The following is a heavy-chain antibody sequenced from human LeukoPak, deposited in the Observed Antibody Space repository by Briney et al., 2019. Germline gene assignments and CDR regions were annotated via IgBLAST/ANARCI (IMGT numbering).Heavy chain of an antibody. Sequence: PSETLSLTCTVSGGSISSGSYYWDWIRQPPGKGLEWIGSIYYSGSTYQNPSLKSRVTISVDTSKNQFSLKLSSVTAADTAVYYCARPSREGSGWYDFDYWGQGTLVTVSS. D-gene: IGHD6-19*01. J-gene: IGHJ4*02. CDR3: ARPSREGSGWYDFDY. CDR2: IYYSGST. CDR1: GGSISSGSYY. V-gene: IGHV4-39*01.